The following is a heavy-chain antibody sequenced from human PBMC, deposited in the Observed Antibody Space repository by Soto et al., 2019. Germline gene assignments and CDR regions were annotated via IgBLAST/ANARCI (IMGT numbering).Heavy chain of an antibody. D-gene: IGHD2-2*01. V-gene: IGHV3-66*01. CDR2: IDIGGNT. Sequence: EVQVVESGGGLVQPGGSLRLSCAASGFSVTNNYMNWVRQAPGKGLEWVSIIDIGGNTYYADSVKDRFTISGDNSRNTPYLHMDSLRAEDTAVYYCARGRGSTGYLGREHYFDYWGQGTLVTVSP. J-gene: IGHJ4*02. CDR3: ARGRGSTGYLGREHYFDY. CDR1: GFSVTNNY.